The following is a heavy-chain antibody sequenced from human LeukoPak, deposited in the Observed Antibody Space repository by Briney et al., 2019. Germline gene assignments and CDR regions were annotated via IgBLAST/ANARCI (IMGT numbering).Heavy chain of an antibody. CDR1: GYRFSTYW. D-gene: IGHD6-6*01. CDR3: ATPSRQYTTSYGYDY. CDR2: IYPSDSDT. J-gene: IGHJ4*02. Sequence: GESLKISCKTSGYRFSTYWIAWVRQLPGKGLEWMGIIYPSDSDTKYSPSFQGQVTISADESINTAYLQWGSLRPSDTAMYYCATPSRQYTTSYGYDYWGQGTLVIVSS. V-gene: IGHV5-51*01.